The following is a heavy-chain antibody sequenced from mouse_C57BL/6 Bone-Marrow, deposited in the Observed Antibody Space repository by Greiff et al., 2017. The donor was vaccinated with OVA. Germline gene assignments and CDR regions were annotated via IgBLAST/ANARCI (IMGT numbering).Heavy chain of an antibody. CDR2: INPNNGGT. J-gene: IGHJ3*01. D-gene: IGHD2-3*01. CDR3: ARIYDGYPFAY. Sequence: VQLQQSGPELVKPGASVKIPCKASGYTFTDYNMDWVKQSHGKSLEWIGDINPNNGGTIYNQKFKGKATLTVDKSSSTAYMELRSLTSEDTAVYYCARIYDGYPFAYWGQGTLVTVSA. CDR1: GYTFTDYN. V-gene: IGHV1-18*01.